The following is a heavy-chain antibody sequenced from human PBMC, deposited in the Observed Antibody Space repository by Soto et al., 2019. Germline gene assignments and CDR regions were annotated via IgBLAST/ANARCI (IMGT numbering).Heavy chain of an antibody. D-gene: IGHD4-17*01. V-gene: IGHV4-4*07. CDR1: GGSINTFY. CDR2: IFSSGST. J-gene: IGHJ4*02. CDR3: ARVGGDDFGDSGGFDY. Sequence: PSETLSLTCTVSGGSINTFYWSWVRQPAGKGLEWIGRIFSSGSTSFNPSLESRVSISVDTSKNHFSLQLRSVTAADTAVYYCARVGGDDFGDSGGFDYWGQGTLVTVSS.